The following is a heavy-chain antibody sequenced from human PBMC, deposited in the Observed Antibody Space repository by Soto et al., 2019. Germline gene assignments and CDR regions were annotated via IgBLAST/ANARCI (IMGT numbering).Heavy chain of an antibody. J-gene: IGHJ6*02. CDR3: ARRSSSNLYFFGMDV. V-gene: IGHV1-46*01. CDR1: GYTFTDYQ. D-gene: IGHD6-6*01. CDR2: INPSGGST. Sequence: ASVKVSCKASGYTFTDYQVNWVRQAPGQGPEWMGVINPSGGSTSYTQRFQGRVTMTGDTSTSTVYMELSSLRSEDAAVYYCARRSSSNLYFFGMDVWGQGTPVTVSS.